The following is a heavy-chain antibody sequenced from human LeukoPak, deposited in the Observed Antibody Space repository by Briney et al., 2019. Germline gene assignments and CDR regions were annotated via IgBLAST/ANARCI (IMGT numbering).Heavy chain of an antibody. CDR3: ARGWLFGVVITYNGFDP. CDR2: INHSGST. D-gene: IGHD3-3*01. J-gene: IGHJ5*02. V-gene: IGHV4-34*01. Sequence: PSETLSLTCAVYGGSFSGYYWSWIRQPPGKGLEWIGEINHSGSTNYNPSLKSRVTISVDTSKNQFSLKLSSVTAADTAVYYCARGWLFGVVITYNGFDPWGQGTLVTVSS. CDR1: GGSFSGYY.